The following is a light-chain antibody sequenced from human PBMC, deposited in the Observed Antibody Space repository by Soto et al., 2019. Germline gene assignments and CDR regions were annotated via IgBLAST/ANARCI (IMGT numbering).Light chain of an antibody. V-gene: IGLV2-8*01. CDR1: SSDVGGYNS. CDR3: SSYGGSNNFYV. CDR2: GVS. Sequence: QSVLTQPPSASGSRGQSVTISCTGSSSDVGGYNSVSWYQHHPGKAPKLLIYGVSQRPSGVPDRFSGSKSGNTASLTVSGLQADDEADYYCSSYGGSNNFYVFGTGTKLTVL. J-gene: IGLJ1*01.